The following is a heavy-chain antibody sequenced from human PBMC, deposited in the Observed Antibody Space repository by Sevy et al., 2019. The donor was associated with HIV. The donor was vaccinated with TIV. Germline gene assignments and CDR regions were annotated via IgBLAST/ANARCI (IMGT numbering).Heavy chain of an antibody. J-gene: IGHJ4*02. V-gene: IGHV3-30*04. D-gene: IGHD3-22*01. CDR2: ISYDGSNK. Sequence: GGSLRFSCAASGFTFSSYAMHWVRQAPGKWLEWVAVISYDGSNKYYADSVKGRFTISRDNSKNTLYLQMNSLRAEDTAVYYCATASRYYDSSGYPDYWGQGTLVTVSS. CDR3: ATASRYYDSSGYPDY. CDR1: GFTFSSYA.